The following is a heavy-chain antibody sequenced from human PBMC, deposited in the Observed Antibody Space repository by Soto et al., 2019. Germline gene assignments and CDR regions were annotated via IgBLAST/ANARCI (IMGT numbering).Heavy chain of an antibody. V-gene: IGHV4-34*01. Sequence: QVQLQQWGAGLLKPSETLSLTCGVNADSFSNYYWIWIRQPPGKGLEWIGEIDHSGNTNYSPSLKTRVTMSVDTSKNQFSLRLTSVTAADTAVCYCVGGRGRLVGFDYWGQGTLVTVSS. CDR1: ADSFSNYY. D-gene: IGHD1-26*01. CDR3: VGGRGRLVGFDY. J-gene: IGHJ4*02. CDR2: IDHSGNT.